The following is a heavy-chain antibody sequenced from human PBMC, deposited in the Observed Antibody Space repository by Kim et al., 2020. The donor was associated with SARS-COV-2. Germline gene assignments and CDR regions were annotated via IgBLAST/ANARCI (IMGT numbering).Heavy chain of an antibody. CDR3: ARDSSSSGWYTYGMDV. V-gene: IGHV4-31*03. J-gene: IGHJ6*02. Sequence: SETLSLTCTVSGGSISSGGYYWSWIRQHPGKGLEWIGYIYYSGSTYYNPSLKSRVTISVDTSKNQFSLKLSSVTAADTAVYYCARDSSSSGWYTYGMDVWGQGTTVTVSS. CDR2: IYYSGST. D-gene: IGHD6-19*01. CDR1: GGSISSGGYY.